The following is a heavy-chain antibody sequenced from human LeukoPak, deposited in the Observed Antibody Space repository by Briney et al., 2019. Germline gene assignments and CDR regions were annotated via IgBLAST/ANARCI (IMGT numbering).Heavy chain of an antibody. Sequence: QPGGSLRLSCAASGFTFSSYGMHWVRQAPGKGLEWVAFIRYDGSNKYYADSVKGRFTISRDNAKNSLYLQMNSLRAEDTAVYYCAADLGYYDFWSGPLDAFDIWGQGTMVTVSS. CDR1: GFTFSSYG. D-gene: IGHD3-3*01. J-gene: IGHJ3*02. CDR3: AADLGYYDFWSGPLDAFDI. CDR2: IRYDGSNK. V-gene: IGHV3-30*02.